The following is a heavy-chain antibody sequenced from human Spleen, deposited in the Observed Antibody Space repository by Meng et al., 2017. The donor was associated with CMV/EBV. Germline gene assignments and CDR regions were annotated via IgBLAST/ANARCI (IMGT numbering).Heavy chain of an antibody. V-gene: IGHV4-39*07. Sequence: SETLSLTCRVSGDSISSDTDYWAWIRQPPGRGPEWIGSIYYSGASYYNPSLSSRVTISVDTSSNQFSLKLSPVTAADTAVYYCARSNPGQDAFDIWGQGTMVTVSS. J-gene: IGHJ3*02. CDR3: ARSNPGQDAFDI. CDR2: IYYSGAS. CDR1: GDSISSDTDY.